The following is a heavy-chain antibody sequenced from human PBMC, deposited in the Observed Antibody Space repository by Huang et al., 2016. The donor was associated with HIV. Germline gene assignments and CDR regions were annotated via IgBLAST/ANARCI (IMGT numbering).Heavy chain of an antibody. CDR2: INHNGKI. J-gene: IGHJ4*02. V-gene: IGHV4-34*02. CDR1: GGAFRGSS. CDR3: ARGFNYYASDNLGVYYFDS. Sequence: QVQLKQWGAGLLKPSETLSLTCAVYGGAFRGSSWTWIRQFPEKGLEWIGDINHNGKIIYNPSRSGRVTMSTDTSKNHFSLHLTSVTAADTALYYCARGFNYYASDNLGVYYFDSWGPGNPGHRLP. D-gene: IGHD3-10*01.